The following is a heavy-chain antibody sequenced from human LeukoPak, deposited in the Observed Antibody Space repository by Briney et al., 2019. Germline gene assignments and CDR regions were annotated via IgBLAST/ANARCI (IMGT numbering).Heavy chain of an antibody. CDR3: ARPRYYDSSSWGY. D-gene: IGHD3-22*01. Sequence: SETLSLTCTVSGGSISSSSHYWGWIRQPPGKGLEWTGSIYYSGSTYYNPSLKSRVTISVDTSKNQFSLKLHSVTAADTAVYYCARPRYYDSSSWGYWGQGTLVTVSS. CDR1: GGSISSSSHY. CDR2: IYYSGST. J-gene: IGHJ4*02. V-gene: IGHV4-39*01.